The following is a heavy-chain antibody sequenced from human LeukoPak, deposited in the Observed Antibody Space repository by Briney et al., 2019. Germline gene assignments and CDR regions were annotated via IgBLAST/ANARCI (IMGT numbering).Heavy chain of an antibody. Sequence: GGSLRLSCAASGFTFGNTWMSWVRQAPGKGLEWVGRIKSKTDGGTTDHAAPVKGRFTISRDDSKNTLYLQMNSLKTEDTAVYYGGAGTGRSDFDYWGQGTLVTVSS. CDR3: GAGTGRSDFDY. CDR2: IKSKTDGGTT. CDR1: GFTFGNTW. V-gene: IGHV3-15*01. J-gene: IGHJ4*02. D-gene: IGHD6-13*01.